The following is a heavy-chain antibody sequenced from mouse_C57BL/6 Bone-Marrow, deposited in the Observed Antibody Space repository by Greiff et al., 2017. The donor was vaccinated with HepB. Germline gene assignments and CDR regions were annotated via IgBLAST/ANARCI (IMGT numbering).Heavy chain of an antibody. CDR3: ARGWVLYYYAMDY. Sequence: EVQLQQSGPELVKPGASVKMSCKASGYTFTDYNMHWVKQSHGKSLEWIGYINPNNGGTSYNQKFKGKATLTVNKSSSTAYMELRSLTSEDSAVYYCARGWVLYYYAMDYWGQGTSVTVSS. CDR2: INPNNGGT. V-gene: IGHV1-22*01. CDR1: GYTFTDYN. J-gene: IGHJ4*01. D-gene: IGHD1-1*02.